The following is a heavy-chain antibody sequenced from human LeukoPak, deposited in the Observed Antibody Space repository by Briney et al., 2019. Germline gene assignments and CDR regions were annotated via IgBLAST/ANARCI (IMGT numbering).Heavy chain of an antibody. J-gene: IGHJ5*02. Sequence: GGSLRLSCAASGFSVSSNHMYWVRQATGKGLEWVSVIYNGDGTAYADSVQGRFTISRDNSQNTVSLQMDSLRVEDTAVYLCVRNLRYCSDGSCSPWGQGTLVIVSS. CDR3: VRNLRYCSDGSCSP. D-gene: IGHD2-15*01. CDR1: GFSVSSNH. CDR2: IYNGDGT. V-gene: IGHV3-66*01.